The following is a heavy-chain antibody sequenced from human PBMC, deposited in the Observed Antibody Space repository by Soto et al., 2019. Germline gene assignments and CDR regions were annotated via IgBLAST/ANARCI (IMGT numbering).Heavy chain of an antibody. Sequence: GGSLRLSCAASGFTFSSYAMSWVRQAPGKGLEWVSNINYSGGSTYYADSVKGRFTISRDNSMNTLYLQMNGLRADDTALYYCARWSYLDYWGQGTRVTVSS. CDR2: INYSGGST. CDR3: ARWSYLDY. D-gene: IGHD3-3*01. V-gene: IGHV3-23*01. CDR1: GFTFSSYA. J-gene: IGHJ4*02.